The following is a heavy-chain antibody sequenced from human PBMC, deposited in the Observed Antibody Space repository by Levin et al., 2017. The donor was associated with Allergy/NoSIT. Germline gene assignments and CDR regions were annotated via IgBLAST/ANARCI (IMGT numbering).Heavy chain of an antibody. J-gene: IGHJ4*02. D-gene: IGHD1-1*01. CDR1: GFTFSNYA. V-gene: IGHV3-30-3*01. CDR3: VREIAEEGT. Sequence: GGSLRLSCAASGFTFSNYAMHWVRQAPGKGLEWVGVISDDGSSEFSLHSVPLLFPISRDNSKNRLYLQMDSLRAEDTALYYCVREIAEEGTWGQGTMVIVSS. CDR2: ISDDGSSE.